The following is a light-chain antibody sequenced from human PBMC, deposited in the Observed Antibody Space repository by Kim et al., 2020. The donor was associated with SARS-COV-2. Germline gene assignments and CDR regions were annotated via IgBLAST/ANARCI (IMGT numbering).Light chain of an antibody. CDR2: GAS. Sequence: SPGERATLCCRANQNVLSRYLAWYEQIPGQVPRLLIYGASSRATGVPDRFSGSGSGTEFTLTISRLEPEDSAVYYCQQYGTTPRTFGQGTKVDIK. J-gene: IGKJ1*01. CDR1: QNVLSRY. CDR3: QQYGTTPRT. V-gene: IGKV3-20*01.